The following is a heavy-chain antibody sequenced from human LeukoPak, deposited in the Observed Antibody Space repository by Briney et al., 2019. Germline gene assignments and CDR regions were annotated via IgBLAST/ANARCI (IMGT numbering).Heavy chain of an antibody. D-gene: IGHD6-13*01. V-gene: IGHV3-11*01. J-gene: IGHJ4*02. Sequence: GGSLRLSCAASGFTFSDYYMSWLRQAPGKGLEWVSYISSSGSTIYYADSVKGRFTISRDNAKNSLYLQMNSLRAEDTAVYYCSRDMAAAGTDYWGQGTLVTVSS. CDR3: SRDMAAAGTDY. CDR2: ISSSGSTI. CDR1: GFTFSDYY.